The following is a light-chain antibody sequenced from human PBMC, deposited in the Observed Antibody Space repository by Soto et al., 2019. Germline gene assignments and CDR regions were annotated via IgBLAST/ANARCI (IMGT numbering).Light chain of an antibody. CDR2: DAS. CDR1: QSVSRW. Sequence: DIQMTQSPSTLSASVGNRVTITCRASQSVSRWLAWYQQKPDKAPKLLISDASSLGSGVPSRFSGSGSGTEFTRTINSLQPGDSATYYCQQYSTLWTFGQGTKVEIK. CDR3: QQYSTLWT. J-gene: IGKJ1*01. V-gene: IGKV1-5*01.